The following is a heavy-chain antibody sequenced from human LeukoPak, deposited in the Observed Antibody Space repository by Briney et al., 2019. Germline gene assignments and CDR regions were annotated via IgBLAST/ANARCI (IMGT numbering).Heavy chain of an antibody. J-gene: IGHJ4*02. CDR2: ISGSGGST. D-gene: IGHD2-8*02. Sequence: GGSLRLSCAASGFTFSSYSMNWVRQAPGKGLEWVSAISGSGGSTYYADSVKGRFTISRDNSKNTLYLQMNSLRAEDTAVYYCATYRQVLLPFESWGQGTLVTVSS. CDR3: ATYRQVLLPFES. V-gene: IGHV3-23*01. CDR1: GFTFSSYS.